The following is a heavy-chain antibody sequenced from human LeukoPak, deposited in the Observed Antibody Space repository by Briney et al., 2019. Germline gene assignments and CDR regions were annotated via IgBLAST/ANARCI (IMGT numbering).Heavy chain of an antibody. V-gene: IGHV4-39*01. D-gene: IGHD3-10*01. CDR2: IFYSGST. J-gene: IGHJ5*02. CDR1: GGSISSSSYY. CDR3: ARQSFTMARGINWFDP. Sequence: SETLSLTCTVSGGSISSSSYYWGWIRQPPGKGLEWIGSIFYSGSTYYNPSLQSRVTISVDTPKNQFSLKLSSVTAADTAVYYCARQSFTMARGINWFDPWGQGTLVTVSS.